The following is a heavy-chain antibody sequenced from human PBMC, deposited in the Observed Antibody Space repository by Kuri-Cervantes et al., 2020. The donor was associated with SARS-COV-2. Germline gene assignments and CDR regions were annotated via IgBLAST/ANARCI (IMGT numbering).Heavy chain of an antibody. CDR2: ISSSGSTI. Sequence: GGSLRLSCAASGFTFSSYEMNWVRQAPGKGLEWVSYISSSGSTIYYADSVKGRFTISRDNSKNTLYLQMGSLRAEDMAVYYCARVPRSGTTVGYFDLWGRGTLVTVSS. CDR1: GFTFSSYE. J-gene: IGHJ2*01. D-gene: IGHD4-17*01. V-gene: IGHV3-48*03. CDR3: ARVPRSGTTVGYFDL.